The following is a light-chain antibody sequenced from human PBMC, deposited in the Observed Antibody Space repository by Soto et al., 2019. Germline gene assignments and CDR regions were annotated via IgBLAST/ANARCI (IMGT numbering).Light chain of an antibody. CDR2: GAS. CDR3: QQSFIMPPHT. CDR1: QNISNY. V-gene: IGKV1-39*01. J-gene: IGKJ2*01. Sequence: DIQMTQSPSSLSASVGDRVILTCRASQNISNYLNWYQQKPEKAPHLLIYGASNLQSGVPSRFSGRGSGTVFTLTISSLQPEDFATYYCQQSFIMPPHTFGQGTRLETK.